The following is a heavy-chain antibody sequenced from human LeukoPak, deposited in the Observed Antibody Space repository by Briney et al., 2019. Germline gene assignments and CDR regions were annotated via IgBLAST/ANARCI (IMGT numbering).Heavy chain of an antibody. Sequence: PSETLSLTCAVSGGSISSGGYSWSWIRQPPGKGLEWIGYIYHSGSTYYNPSLKSRVTISVDRSKNQFSLKLSSVTAADTAVYYCARLPLGRTSNWGYFDYWGQGTLVTVSS. CDR3: ARLPLGRTSNWGYFDY. CDR1: GGSISSGGYS. V-gene: IGHV4-30-2*01. CDR2: IYHSGST. D-gene: IGHD7-27*01. J-gene: IGHJ4*02.